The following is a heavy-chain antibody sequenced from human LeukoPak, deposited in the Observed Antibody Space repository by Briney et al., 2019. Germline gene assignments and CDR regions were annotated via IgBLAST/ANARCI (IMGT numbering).Heavy chain of an antibody. CDR3: ARNSTVTSPSTGYFDY. J-gene: IGHJ4*02. Sequence: PSETLSLTCAVSGYSISSGDYWGWIRQPPGKGLEWIGSVYYSGSTHYNPSLKSQVTISVDTSRNQFSLRLSSVTAADTAVYYCARNSTVTSPSTGYFDYWGQGTLATVSS. CDR2: VYYSGST. V-gene: IGHV4-38-2*01. CDR1: GYSISSGDY. D-gene: IGHD4-17*01.